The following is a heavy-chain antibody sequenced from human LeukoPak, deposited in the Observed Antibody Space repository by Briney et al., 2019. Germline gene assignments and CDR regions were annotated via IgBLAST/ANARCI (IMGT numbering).Heavy chain of an antibody. V-gene: IGHV1-69*06. D-gene: IGHD6-6*01. J-gene: IGHJ4*02. CDR2: IISIFGTA. CDR3: ARNLAARPGRDY. Sequence: SVTVSCKASGGTFSSYAISWVRQAPGQGLEWMGGIISIFGTANYAQKFQGRVTITADKSTSTAYMELGSLRSEDTAVYYCARNLAARPGRDYWGQGTLVTVSS. CDR1: GGTFSSYA.